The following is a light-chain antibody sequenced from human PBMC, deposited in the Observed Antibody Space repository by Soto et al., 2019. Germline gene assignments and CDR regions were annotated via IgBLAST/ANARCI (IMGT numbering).Light chain of an antibody. CDR1: ENVRTN. CDR3: QHYNDWPFT. V-gene: IGKV3-15*01. J-gene: IGKJ2*01. CDR2: GAS. Sequence: DIVMTQSPGTLSVSPGETVTLSCRASENVRTNLAWHQQKPGEPPRLLIYGASTRATGIPARFTGSGSGTEFTLTISGLQSEDVAVYYCQHYNDWPFTFGQGTKLEI.